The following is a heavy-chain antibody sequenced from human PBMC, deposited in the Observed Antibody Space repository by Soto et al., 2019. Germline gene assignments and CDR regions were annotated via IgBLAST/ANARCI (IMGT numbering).Heavy chain of an antibody. J-gene: IGHJ3*02. CDR1: GFIFSDYY. Sequence: QVQLVESGGGLVKPGGSLRLSCAASGFIFSDYYMSWIRQAPGKGLEWISYIRHSGNTIFYADSVKGRFTISRDNAKNSLYLQMNSLRAEDTAVYYCARGMGRYDAFDIWGQGTMVTVSS. CDR3: ARGMGRYDAFDI. D-gene: IGHD1-26*01. V-gene: IGHV3-11*01. CDR2: IRHSGNTI.